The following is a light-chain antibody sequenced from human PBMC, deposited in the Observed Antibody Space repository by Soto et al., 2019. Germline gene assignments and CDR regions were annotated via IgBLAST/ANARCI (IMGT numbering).Light chain of an antibody. J-gene: IGLJ1*01. CDR3: AAWDDSLDGFYV. CDR2: NNN. Sequence: QSVLTQPPSASGTPGQRVTISCSGSSSNIGTNTVSWYLQLPGTAPKLLMYNNNQRPSGVPERFSGSKSGTSASLAIGGLQSEDEADYYCAAWDDSLDGFYVFGSGTKVTVL. V-gene: IGLV1-44*01. CDR1: SSNIGTNT.